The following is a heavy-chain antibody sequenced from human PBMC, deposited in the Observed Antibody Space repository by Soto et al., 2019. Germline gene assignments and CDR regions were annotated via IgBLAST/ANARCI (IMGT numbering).Heavy chain of an antibody. CDR1: GYTFTSYD. CDR3: ARIPSRYCSSTSCPRRAFDI. J-gene: IGHJ3*02. Sequence: ASVKVSCKASGYTFTSYDINWVRQATGQGLEWMGWMNPNSGNTGYAQKFQGRVTMTRNTSISTAYMELSSLRSEDTAVYYCARIPSRYCSSTSCPRRAFDIWGQGTMV. V-gene: IGHV1-8*01. CDR2: MNPNSGNT. D-gene: IGHD2-2*01.